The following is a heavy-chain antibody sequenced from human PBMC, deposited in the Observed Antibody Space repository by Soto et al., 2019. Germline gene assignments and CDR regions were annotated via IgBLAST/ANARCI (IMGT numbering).Heavy chain of an antibody. V-gene: IGHV3-33*05. D-gene: IGHD2-15*01. Sequence: PGGSLRLSCAASQFIFSNYGMNWVRQAPGKGLEWVSGIQHDGSKEYYADSVKGRFTISRDDSKKMVYLQMNSLTVEDTAVYYCVRDCSVQPTYDYWGRGTLVTVS. CDR2: IQHDGSKE. CDR1: QFIFSNYG. CDR3: VRDCSVQPTYDY. J-gene: IGHJ4*02.